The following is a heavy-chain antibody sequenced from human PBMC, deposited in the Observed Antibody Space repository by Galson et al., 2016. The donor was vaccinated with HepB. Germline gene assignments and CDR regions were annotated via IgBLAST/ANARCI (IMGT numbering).Heavy chain of an antibody. CDR1: GFIVSSNY. J-gene: IGHJ1*01. D-gene: IGHD2-21*01. V-gene: IGHV3-53*01. CDR2: LYASGKT. CDR3: TRGWIREYSSGNGGGNGGGD. Sequence: SLRLSCAASGFIVSSNYMNWVRQAPGNGLEWVSVLYASGKTYYADSVKGRFTISRDNSKNILFLQMNSLRAEDKAVYYCTRGWIREYSSGNGGGNGGGDWGQGTLVTVAS.